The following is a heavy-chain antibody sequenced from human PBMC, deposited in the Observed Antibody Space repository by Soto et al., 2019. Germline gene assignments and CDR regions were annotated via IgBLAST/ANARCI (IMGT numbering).Heavy chain of an antibody. CDR1: GNTLTRYA. V-gene: IGHV1-3*01. Sequence: GASVPVSCKASGNTLTRYAVHWMCQAPGQRLEWMGWSDAGNDDQKYSQKFQGRVTITRDRSATTAYMALSSLSSEYPAVYYCATFRSSASYYWGQGTLVTAS. D-gene: IGHD6-19*01. CDR2: SDAGNDDQ. CDR3: ATFRSSASYY. J-gene: IGHJ4*02.